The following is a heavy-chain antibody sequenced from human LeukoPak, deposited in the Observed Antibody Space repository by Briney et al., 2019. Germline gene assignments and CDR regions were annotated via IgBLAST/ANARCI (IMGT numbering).Heavy chain of an antibody. CDR2: ISSSGNVL. J-gene: IGHJ4*02. CDR3: ARDLGLGWPNWGGFAY. CDR1: GFTFSSYN. V-gene: IGHV3-21*04. D-gene: IGHD3-16*01. Sequence: GGSLRLSCAASGFTFSSYNMNWVRQAPGKGLEWVSSISSSGNVLYYADSVKGRFTISRDNARNSLYLHMNSLRDEDTAMYYFARDLGLGWPNWGGFAYWGGGTLVSVS.